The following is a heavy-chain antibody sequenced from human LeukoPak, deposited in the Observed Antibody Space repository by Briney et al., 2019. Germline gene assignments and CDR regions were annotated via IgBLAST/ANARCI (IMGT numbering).Heavy chain of an antibody. J-gene: IGHJ4*02. CDR3: TRSIVGANTFDY. Sequence: PGGSLRLSCAASGFTFSGSAMHWVRQASGKGLEWVGRIRSKANSYATAYAASVKGRFTISRGDSKNTAYLQMNSLKTEDTAVYYRTRSIVGANTFDYWGQGTLVTVSS. CDR1: GFTFSGSA. D-gene: IGHD1-26*01. CDR2: IRSKANSYAT. V-gene: IGHV3-73*01.